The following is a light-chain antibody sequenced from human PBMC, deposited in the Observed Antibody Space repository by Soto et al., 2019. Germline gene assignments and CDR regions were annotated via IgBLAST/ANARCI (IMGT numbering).Light chain of an antibody. CDR3: QQRSNWPPVFT. J-gene: IGKJ3*01. Sequence: EIVLTQSPATLSLSPGERATLSCRASQSVSNYLGWYQQKPGQAPRLLIYDASTRATGIPARFSGSGSGTDFTLTISSLEPEDFAVYYCQQRSNWPPVFTFGPGTKVDIK. V-gene: IGKV3-11*01. CDR2: DAS. CDR1: QSVSNY.